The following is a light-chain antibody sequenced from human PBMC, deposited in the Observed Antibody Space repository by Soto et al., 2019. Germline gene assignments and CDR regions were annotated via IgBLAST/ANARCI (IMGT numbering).Light chain of an antibody. CDR3: AAWDDSLSGPV. CDR1: RASIGSNT. V-gene: IGLV1-44*01. J-gene: IGLJ3*02. Sequence: QSVLTQPPSASGTPGQRVTISCSGSRASIGSNTVTWYQHLPGAAPKLLVYNNNQRPSGVPDRFSGSKSDTSASLAIRGLQFEDEAVYYCAAWDDSLSGPVFGGGTQLTVL. CDR2: NNN.